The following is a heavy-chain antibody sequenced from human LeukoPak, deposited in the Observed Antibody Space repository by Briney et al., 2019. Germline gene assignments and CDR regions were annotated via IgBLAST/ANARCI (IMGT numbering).Heavy chain of an antibody. CDR3: AKDLTKYYYGSVDY. J-gene: IGHJ4*02. CDR1: GFTFSSYS. D-gene: IGHD3-10*01. CDR2: ISSSSSHI. V-gene: IGHV3-21*01. Sequence: GGSLRLSCAASGFTFSSYSMDWVRQAPGKGLEWVSSISSSSSHIYYADSVKGRFTISRDNAKNSLYLQMNSLRAEDTAVYYCAKDLTKYYYGSVDYWGQGTLVTVSS.